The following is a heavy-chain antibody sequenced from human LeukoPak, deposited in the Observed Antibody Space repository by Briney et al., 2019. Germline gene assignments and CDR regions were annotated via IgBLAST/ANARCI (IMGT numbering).Heavy chain of an antibody. CDR1: GFTFSSYA. D-gene: IGHD3-22*01. J-gene: IGHJ4*02. CDR3: AKVQLYDRSGYYFSFFDY. V-gene: IGHV3-23*01. CDR2: ISGSGGST. Sequence: GGSLRLSCAASGFTFSSYAMSWVRQAPGKGLEWVSAISGSGGSTYYADSVKGRFTISRDNSKNTLYLQMNSLRAEDTAVYYCAKVQLYDRSGYYFSFFDYWGQGTLVTVSS.